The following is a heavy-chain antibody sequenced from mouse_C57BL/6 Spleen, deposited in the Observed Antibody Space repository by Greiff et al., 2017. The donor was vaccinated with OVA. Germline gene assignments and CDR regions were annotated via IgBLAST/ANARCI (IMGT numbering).Heavy chain of an antibody. V-gene: IGHV5-9*01. D-gene: IGHD4-1*01. CDR1: GFTFSSYT. CDR2: ISGGGGNT. CDR3: ARHPQPGRYAMDY. Sequence: DVMLVESGGGLVKPGGSLKLSCAASGFTFSSYTMSWVRQTPEKRLEWVATISGGGGNTYYPDSVKGRFTISRDNAKNTLYLQMSSLRSEDTALYYCARHPQPGRYAMDYWGQGTSVTVSS. J-gene: IGHJ4*01.